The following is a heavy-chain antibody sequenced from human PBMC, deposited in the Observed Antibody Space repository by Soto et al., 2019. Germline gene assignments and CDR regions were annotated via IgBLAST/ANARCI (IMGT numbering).Heavy chain of an antibody. CDR2: IYYSGST. CDR1: GGSISSGDYY. J-gene: IGHJ4*02. CDR3: ARQPGYYDILTGYSTYYFDY. Sequence: SETLSLTCTVSGGSISSGDYYWSWIRQPPGKGLGWIGYIYYSGSTYYNPSLKSRVTISVDTSKNQFSLKLSSVTAADTAVYYCARQPGYYDILTGYSTYYFDYWGQGTPVTVSS. V-gene: IGHV4-30-4*08. D-gene: IGHD3-9*01.